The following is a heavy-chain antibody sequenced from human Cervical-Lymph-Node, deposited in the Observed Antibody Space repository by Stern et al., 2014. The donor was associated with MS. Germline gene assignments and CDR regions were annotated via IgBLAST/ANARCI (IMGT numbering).Heavy chain of an antibody. CDR2: IYHSGGT. J-gene: IGHJ5*02. D-gene: IGHD6-13*01. Sequence: QVQLQESGPGLVKPSETLSLTCTVSSYSISSGYYWGWIRQPPGKGLEWXGTIYHSGGTYYNPYLKSRVTISVDKSKNKFSLELISVTAADTAMYYCAREEQQLVHGNWFDPWGQGTLVTVSS. CDR3: AREEQQLVHGNWFDP. CDR1: SYSISSGYY. V-gene: IGHV4-38-2*02.